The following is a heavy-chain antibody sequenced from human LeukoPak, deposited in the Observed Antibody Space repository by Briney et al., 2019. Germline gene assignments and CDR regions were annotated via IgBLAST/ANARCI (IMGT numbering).Heavy chain of an antibody. D-gene: IGHD3-10*01. CDR1: GGSIRNDNYY. CDR3: ARCPWGSGTYYMDV. V-gene: IGHV4-61*02. J-gene: IGHJ6*03. CDR2: IYTSGST. Sequence: SETLSLTCTVSGGSIRNDNYYWGLIRQPPGKGLEWIGRIYTSGSTNYNPSLKSRVTISVDTSKNQFSLKLSSVTAADTAVYYCARCPWGSGTYYMDVWGKGTTVTISS.